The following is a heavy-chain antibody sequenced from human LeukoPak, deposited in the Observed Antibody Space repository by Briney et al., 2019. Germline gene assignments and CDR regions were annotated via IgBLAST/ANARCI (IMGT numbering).Heavy chain of an antibody. V-gene: IGHV3-74*01. J-gene: IGHJ4*02. CDR1: GFTFRKYW. CDR3: AKSISYGYVVDY. CDR2: INPDDGST. D-gene: IGHD5-18*01. Sequence: SGGSLRLSCAASGFTFRKYWLHWVRQAPGKGLVWVSRINPDDGSTSYADSVKGRFTISRDNAKSTLYLQMNSLRAEDTAVYYCAKSISYGYVVDYWGQGTLVTVSS.